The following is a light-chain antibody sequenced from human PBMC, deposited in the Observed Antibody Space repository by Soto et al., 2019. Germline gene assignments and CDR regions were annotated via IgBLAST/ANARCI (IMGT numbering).Light chain of an antibody. Sequence: QSVLTQRPSVSGAPGQRVTVSCTGSSSNIGAGYDVHWYQQLPGTAPKLLIYCNSNRPSGVPDRFSGSKSGTSASLAITGLQAEDEADYYCQSYDSSLSGVVFGGGTKLTVL. CDR1: SSNIGAGYD. CDR3: QSYDSSLSGVV. J-gene: IGLJ2*01. V-gene: IGLV1-40*01. CDR2: CNS.